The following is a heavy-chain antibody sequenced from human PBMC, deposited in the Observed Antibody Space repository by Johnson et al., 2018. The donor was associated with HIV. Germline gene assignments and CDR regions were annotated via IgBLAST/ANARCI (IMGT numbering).Heavy chain of an antibody. J-gene: IGHJ3*02. Sequence: VQLVESGGGLVQPGRSLRLSCAASGFTFDDYAMHWVRQAPGKGLEWVSAISSNGGSTYYANSVTGRFTISRDNSKNTLYLQMGSLRAEDMAVYYCARGWELLTPAFDIWGQGTMVTVSS. V-gene: IGHV3-64*01. CDR1: GFTFDDYA. CDR2: ISSNGGST. D-gene: IGHD1-26*01. CDR3: ARGWELLTPAFDI.